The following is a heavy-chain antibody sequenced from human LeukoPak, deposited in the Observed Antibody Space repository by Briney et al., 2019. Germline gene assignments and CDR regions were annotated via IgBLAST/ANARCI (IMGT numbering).Heavy chain of an antibody. CDR2: VSAYNGNT. CDR3: ARGLLTARARHAFDI. CDR1: GYTFTTYG. J-gene: IGHJ3*02. V-gene: IGHV1-18*01. Sequence: ASVKVSCKASGYTFTTYGISWVRQAPGQGLEWMGWVSAYNGNTNYAQKLQGRVTMTTDTSANTAYMELGSLRSDDTAVYYCARGLLTARARHAFDIWGQGTMVTVSS. D-gene: IGHD7-27*01.